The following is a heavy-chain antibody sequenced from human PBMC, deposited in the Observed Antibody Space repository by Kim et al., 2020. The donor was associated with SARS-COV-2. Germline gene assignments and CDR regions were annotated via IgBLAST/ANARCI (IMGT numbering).Heavy chain of an antibody. CDR2: VTYTGVTT. J-gene: IGHJ4*02. Sequence: GGSLRLSCAASGFTFTYSAMTWVRQAPGKGLEWVSSVTYTGVTTYYADSVKGRFTISRDNSKNTLYLQMNSLRAEDTAVYYCANGPWGTGPEHFDKWGQGTLLTVSS. D-gene: IGHD3-16*01. CDR1: GFTFTYSA. CDR3: ANGPWGTGPEHFDK. V-gene: IGHV3-23*01.